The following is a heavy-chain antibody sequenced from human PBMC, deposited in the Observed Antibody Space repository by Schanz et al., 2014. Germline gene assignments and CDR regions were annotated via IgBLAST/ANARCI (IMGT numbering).Heavy chain of an antibody. V-gene: IGHV3-9*01. Sequence: EVQLVESGGGLVQPGKSLRLSCAASGFTFDKYAMHWVRQAPGKGLEWVSVISWNSGTIGYADSVKGRFTMSRDNSKNTLYLQMNSLRAGDAAVYYCARGLIAAAGGAFDYWGQGTLVTVSS. CDR1: GFTFDKYA. J-gene: IGHJ4*02. CDR2: ISWNSGTI. D-gene: IGHD6-13*01. CDR3: ARGLIAAAGGAFDY.